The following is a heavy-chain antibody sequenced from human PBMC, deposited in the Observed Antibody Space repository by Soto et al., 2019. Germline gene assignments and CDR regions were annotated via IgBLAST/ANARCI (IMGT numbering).Heavy chain of an antibody. CDR1: GYTFSSYY. CDR2: INPSGGGT. V-gene: IGHV1-46*03. D-gene: IGHD6-19*01. CDR3: ARASVSGRRFDY. Sequence: ASVKVSCKASGYTFSSYYMHWVRQAPGQGHEWMGVINPSGGGTTYPQKFQGRITMTRDTATSTVYMELSSLTSEDTAVYYCARASVSGRRFDYWGEGTLVTVSS. J-gene: IGHJ4*02.